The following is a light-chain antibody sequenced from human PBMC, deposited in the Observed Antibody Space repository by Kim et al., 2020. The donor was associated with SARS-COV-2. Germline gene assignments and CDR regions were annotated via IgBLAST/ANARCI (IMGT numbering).Light chain of an antibody. CDR1: QSVSSN. V-gene: IGKV3-15*01. CDR3: QQYNNWPLT. J-gene: IGKJ4*01. CDR2: GAS. Sequence: SVSPGERATLSCRASQSVSSNLAWYQQKPGQAPRLFMYGASTRATGTPARFSGSGSGTEFTLTISSLQSEDFAVYYCQQYNNWPLTFGGGTKVDIK.